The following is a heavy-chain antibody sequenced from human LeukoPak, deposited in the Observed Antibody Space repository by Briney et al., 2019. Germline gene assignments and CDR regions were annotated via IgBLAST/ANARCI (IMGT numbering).Heavy chain of an antibody. CDR3: ARGNDCSGGSCYLSYWFDP. D-gene: IGHD2-15*01. CDR2: INHSGST. CDR1: GGSIRSSYYY. J-gene: IGHJ5*02. V-gene: IGHV4-39*07. Sequence: SETLSLTCTVSGGSIRSSYYYWGWIRQPPGKGLEWIGEINHSGSTNYNPSLKSRVTISVDTSKNQFSLKLSSVTAADTAVYYCARGNDCSGGSCYLSYWFDPWGQGTLVTVSS.